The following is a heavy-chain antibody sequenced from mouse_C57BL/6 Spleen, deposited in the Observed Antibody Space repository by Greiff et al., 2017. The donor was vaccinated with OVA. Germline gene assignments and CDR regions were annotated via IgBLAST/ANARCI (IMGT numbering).Heavy chain of an antibody. V-gene: IGHV1-50*01. CDR2: IDPSDSYT. CDR3: ARDNSYGY. D-gene: IGHD1-1*01. CDR1: GYTFTSYW. Sequence: QVQLQQPGAELVKPGASVKLSCKASGYTFTSYWMQWVKQRPGQGLEWIGEIDPSDSYTNYNHKFKGKATLTVDTSSSTAYMQLSSLASEDSAVYYCARDNSYGYWGQGTTLTVSS. J-gene: IGHJ2*01.